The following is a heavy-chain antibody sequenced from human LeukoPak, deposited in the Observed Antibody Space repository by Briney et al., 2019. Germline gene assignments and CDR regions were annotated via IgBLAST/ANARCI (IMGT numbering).Heavy chain of an antibody. Sequence: WASVKVSCKASRGTFSSYAISWVRQAPGQGLEWMGGIIPIFGTANYAQKFQGRVTITTDESTSTAHMELSSLRSEDTAVYYCARDAKGGGYDYLAHWGQGTLVTVSS. D-gene: IGHD5-12*01. CDR3: ARDAKGGGYDYLAH. V-gene: IGHV1-69*05. CDR2: IIPIFGTA. J-gene: IGHJ4*02. CDR1: RGTFSSYA.